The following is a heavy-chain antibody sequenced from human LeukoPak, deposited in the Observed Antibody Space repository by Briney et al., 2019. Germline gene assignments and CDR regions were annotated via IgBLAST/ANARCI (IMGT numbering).Heavy chain of an antibody. CDR3: ARVSNYDILTGYCGSLSY. D-gene: IGHD3-9*01. J-gene: IGHJ3*01. CDR2: ISSSGSTI. CDR1: GFTFSSYE. V-gene: IGHV3-48*03. Sequence: GGSLRLSCAASGFTFSSYEMNWVRQAPGKGLEWVSYISSSGSTIYYADSVKGRFTISRDNAKNSLYLQMNSLRAEDTAVYYCARVSNYDILTGYCGSLSYWGQGTMVTVSS.